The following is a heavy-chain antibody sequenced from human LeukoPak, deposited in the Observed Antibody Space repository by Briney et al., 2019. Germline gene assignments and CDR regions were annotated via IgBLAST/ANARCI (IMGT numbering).Heavy chain of an antibody. J-gene: IGHJ4*02. Sequence: SETLSLTCTVSGGSISSSSYYWGWIRQPPGKGLEWIGSIYYGGSTYYNPSLKSRVTISVDTSKNQFSLKLSSVTAADTAVYYCARYLGSSWYYYFDYWGQGTLVTVSS. CDR3: ARYLGSSWYYYFDY. CDR2: IYYGGST. CDR1: GGSISSSSYY. D-gene: IGHD6-13*01. V-gene: IGHV4-39*01.